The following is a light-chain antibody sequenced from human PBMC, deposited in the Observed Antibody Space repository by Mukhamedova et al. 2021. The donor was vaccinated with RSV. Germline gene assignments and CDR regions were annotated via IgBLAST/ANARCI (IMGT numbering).Light chain of an antibody. Sequence: MGSQNVAFAFLAWYQQKPGQAPRLLIPGASTRAPGVPDRFSGSGSGADFTLTIARLEPEDFAVYYCQQYDTSPPTFGPGTTVDIK. V-gene: IGKV3-20*01. CDR2: GAS. J-gene: IGKJ3*01. CDR3: QQYDTSPPT. CDR1: QNVAFAF.